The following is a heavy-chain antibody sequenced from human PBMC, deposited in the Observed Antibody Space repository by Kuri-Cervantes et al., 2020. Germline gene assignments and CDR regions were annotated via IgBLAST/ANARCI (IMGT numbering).Heavy chain of an antibody. CDR2: IRSSSSHI. D-gene: IGHD6-19*01. Sequence: GESLKISCAASKFTFSNYDLNWVRQAPGKGLEWVASIRSSSSHIYYADSVKGRFTISRDNAKELLYLQMSGLRAEDTAVYYCARQIAVAGVFGPYHFDYWGQGTLVTVSS. V-gene: IGHV3-21*01. J-gene: IGHJ4*02. CDR1: KFTFSNYD. CDR3: ARQIAVAGVFGPYHFDY.